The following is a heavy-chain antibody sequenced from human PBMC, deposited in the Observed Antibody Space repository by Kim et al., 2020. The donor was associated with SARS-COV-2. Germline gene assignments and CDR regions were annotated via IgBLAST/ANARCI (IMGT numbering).Heavy chain of an antibody. J-gene: IGHJ4*02. CDR3: ARGDSSGFDY. D-gene: IGHD6-19*01. V-gene: IGHV4-34*01. CDR2: ST. Sequence: STPYNPSLKSRVTISVDKSKNPFSLKLSSVTAADTAVYYCARGDSSGFDYWGQGTLVTVSS.